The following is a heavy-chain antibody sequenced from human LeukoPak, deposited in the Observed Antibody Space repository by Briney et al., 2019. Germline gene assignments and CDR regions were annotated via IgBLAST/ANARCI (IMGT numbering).Heavy chain of an antibody. CDR2: IRYDGSNK. CDR1: GFTFSSYG. V-gene: IGHV3-30*02. Sequence: GGSLRLSCAASGFTFSSYGMHWVRQASGKGLEWVAFIRYDGSNKYYAESVRGRFTISRDNSKNTLYLQMNSLRAEDTAVYYCASPYDSSGYEVDYWGQGTLVTVSS. D-gene: IGHD3-22*01. CDR3: ASPYDSSGYEVDY. J-gene: IGHJ4*02.